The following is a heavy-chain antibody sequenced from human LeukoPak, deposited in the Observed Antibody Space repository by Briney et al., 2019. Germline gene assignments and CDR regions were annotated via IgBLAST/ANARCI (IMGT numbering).Heavy chain of an antibody. V-gene: IGHV4-30-2*01. Sequence: PSQTLSLTCAGSGVSISSGGYSWSWIRQPPGKGLEWIGYIYHSGSTYYNPSLKSRVTISVDRSKNQFSLKLSSVTAADTAVYYCAGGYSSTFDYWGQGTLVTVSS. J-gene: IGHJ4*02. CDR2: IYHSGST. CDR3: AGGYSSTFDY. CDR1: GVSISSGGYS. D-gene: IGHD6-13*01.